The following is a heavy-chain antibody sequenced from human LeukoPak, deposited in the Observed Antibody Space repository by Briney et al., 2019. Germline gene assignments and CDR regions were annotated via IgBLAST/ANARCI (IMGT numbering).Heavy chain of an antibody. CDR1: GYSFTSYW. CDR2: IYPGDSDT. J-gene: IGHJ6*02. Sequence: GEFLKISCKGSGYSFTSYWIGWVRQMPGKGLEWMGIIYPGDSDTRYSPSFQGQVTISADKSISTAYLQWSSLKASDTAMYYCARGAADRYYYYGMDVWGQGTTVTVSS. V-gene: IGHV5-51*01. D-gene: IGHD6-25*01. CDR3: ARGAADRYYYYGMDV.